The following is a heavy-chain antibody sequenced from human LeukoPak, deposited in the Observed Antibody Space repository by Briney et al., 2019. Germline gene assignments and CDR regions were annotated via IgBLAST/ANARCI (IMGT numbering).Heavy chain of an antibody. CDR1: GGSISSSNW. Sequence: SETLSLTCAVSGGSISSSNWWSWVRQPPGKGLEWIGEIYHSGSTNYNPSLKSRVTMSVDTSKNQFSLKLSSVTAADTAVYYCARVSLVRGRGYYYYMDVWGKGTTVTISS. D-gene: IGHD3-10*01. J-gene: IGHJ6*03. V-gene: IGHV4-4*02. CDR3: ARVSLVRGRGYYYYMDV. CDR2: IYHSGST.